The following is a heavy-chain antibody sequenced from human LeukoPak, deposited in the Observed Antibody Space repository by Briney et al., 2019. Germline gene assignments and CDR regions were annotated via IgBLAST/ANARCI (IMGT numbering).Heavy chain of an antibody. CDR2: IYYDGST. CDR3: VSHSSGYYFEFDY. D-gene: IGHD3-22*01. Sequence: SETLSLTCSVSGGSISGGLYYWGWIRQPPGKGLEGLGSIYYDGSTNYNPSLKSRVTISVDTSKNQFSLRLSSVTAADTAVYYCVSHSSGYYFEFDYWGQGTLVTVSS. CDR1: GGSISGGLYY. V-gene: IGHV4-39*01. J-gene: IGHJ4*02.